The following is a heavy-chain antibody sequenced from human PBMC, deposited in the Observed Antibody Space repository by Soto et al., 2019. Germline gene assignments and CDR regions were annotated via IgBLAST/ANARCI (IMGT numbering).Heavy chain of an antibody. D-gene: IGHD5-12*01. V-gene: IGHV3-7*01. CDR3: ARDLTGMATSPGRINYYGMDV. Sequence: EVQLVESGGGLVQPGGSLRLSCAASGFTFSSYWMSWVRQAPGKGLEWVANIKQDGSEKYYVDSVKGRFTISRDNAKNSLYLQMNSLRAEDTAVYYCARDLTGMATSPGRINYYGMDVWGQGTTVTVSS. J-gene: IGHJ6*02. CDR2: IKQDGSEK. CDR1: GFTFSSYW.